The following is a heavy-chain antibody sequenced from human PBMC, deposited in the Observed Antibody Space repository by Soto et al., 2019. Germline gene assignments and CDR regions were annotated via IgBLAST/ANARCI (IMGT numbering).Heavy chain of an antibody. J-gene: IGHJ6*03. Sequence: SETLSLTCTVSGGSISSYYWSWIRQPPGKGLEWIGYIYYSGSTNYNPSLKSRVTISVDTSKNQFSLKLSSVTAADTAVYYCARRAALRDSYYYYYMDVWGKGTTVTVSS. CDR2: IYYSGST. V-gene: IGHV4-59*08. D-gene: IGHD6-13*01. CDR1: GGSISSYY. CDR3: ARRAALRDSYYYYYMDV.